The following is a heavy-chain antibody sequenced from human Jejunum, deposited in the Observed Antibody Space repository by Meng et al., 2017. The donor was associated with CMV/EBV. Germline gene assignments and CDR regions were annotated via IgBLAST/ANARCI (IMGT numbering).Heavy chain of an antibody. D-gene: IGHD3-3*01. CDR1: GFTFDDYD. J-gene: IGHJ4*02. CDR3: AKPLSPYDFWSGTDF. V-gene: IGHV3-9*01. Sequence: GFTFDDYDMHWVREAPGKGLEWVSGIRWNSGRVDYADSVKGRFTISRENVKNSLFLEMNSLRPEDTAFYYCAKPLSPYDFWSGTDFWGQGTLVTVSS. CDR2: IRWNSGRV.